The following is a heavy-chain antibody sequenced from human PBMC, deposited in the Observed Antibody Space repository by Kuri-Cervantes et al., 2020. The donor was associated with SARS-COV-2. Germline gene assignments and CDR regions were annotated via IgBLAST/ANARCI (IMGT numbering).Heavy chain of an antibody. CDR1: GFTFDDYA. CDR3: AKGDVLRFLEWFPFDY. J-gene: IGHJ4*02. CDR2: ISWNSGSI. V-gene: IGHV3-9*01. Sequence: SLKIPCAASGFTFDDYAMHWVRQAPGKGLEWVSGISWNSGSIGYADSVKGRFTISRDNAKNSLYLQMNSLRTEDTALYYCAKGDVLRFLEWFPFDYWGQGTLVTVSS. D-gene: IGHD3-3*01.